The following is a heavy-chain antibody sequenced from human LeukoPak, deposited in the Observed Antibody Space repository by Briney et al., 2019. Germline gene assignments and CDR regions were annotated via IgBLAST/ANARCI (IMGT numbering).Heavy chain of an antibody. CDR1: GGSINSDSYY. D-gene: IGHD6-19*01. CDR3: ARVRIAVAGTFYYGMDV. V-gene: IGHV4-61*02. Sequence: SETLSLTCTVSGGSINSDSYYWSWIRQPAGKGLEWIGRIFTSGSTSYNPSLKSRVTISVDTSKNQFSLKLSSVTAADTAVYYCARVRIAVAGTFYYGMDVWGQGTTVTVSS. J-gene: IGHJ6*02. CDR2: IFTSGST.